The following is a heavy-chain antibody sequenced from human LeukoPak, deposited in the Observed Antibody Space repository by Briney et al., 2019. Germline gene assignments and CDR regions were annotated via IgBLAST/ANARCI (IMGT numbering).Heavy chain of an antibody. CDR2: IYYTGTT. J-gene: IGHJ6*02. V-gene: IGHV4-59*01. CDR1: GGSISHYY. Sequence: PSETLSLTCTVSGGSISHYYWSWIRQPPGKGPEWIGYIYYTGTTNCNPSLKSRVTISVDTSKNQFSLKLNSVTAADTAVYYCAREDPQTKVPEGMDVWGQGTTVTVSS. CDR3: AREDPQTKVPEGMDV. D-gene: IGHD4/OR15-4a*01.